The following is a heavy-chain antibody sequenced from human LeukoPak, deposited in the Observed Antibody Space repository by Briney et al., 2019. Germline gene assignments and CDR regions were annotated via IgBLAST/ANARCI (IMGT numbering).Heavy chain of an antibody. D-gene: IGHD5-18*01. Sequence: SETLSLTCTVSGGSISSYYWSWIRQPPGKGLEWIGYIYYSGSTNYNPSLKSRATISVDTSKNQFSLKLSSVTAADTAVYYCARTPSRGYSYGYPFDYWGQGTLVTVSS. CDR1: GGSISSYY. J-gene: IGHJ4*02. V-gene: IGHV4-59*08. CDR2: IYYSGST. CDR3: ARTPSRGYSYGYPFDY.